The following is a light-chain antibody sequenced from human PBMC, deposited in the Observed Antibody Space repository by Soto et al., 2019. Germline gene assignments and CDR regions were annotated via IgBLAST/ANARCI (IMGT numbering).Light chain of an antibody. V-gene: IGKV3-11*01. Sequence: EIVLTQSPATLSLSPGERATLSCRVSQSVDTYLAWYQQKPGQAPRLLIYGASNRATGIPARFSGSGSGTDFTLTISSLEPEDFAVYYCQQYNSYGTFGQGTKVEIK. CDR1: QSVDTY. CDR3: QQYNSYGT. J-gene: IGKJ1*01. CDR2: GAS.